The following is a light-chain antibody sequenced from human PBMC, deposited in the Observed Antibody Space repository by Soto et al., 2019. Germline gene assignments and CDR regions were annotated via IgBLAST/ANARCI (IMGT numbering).Light chain of an antibody. CDR1: TPDIDNYDS. Sequence: QSVLTHPPSVSGSPGQSVTISCTATTPDIDNYDSFSWYQQAPGTAPKLIIYDVNNRPSGAPDRFSGSTCGNRASLTISGLQAEDETAYFCRLYSSNGSLMFGQGTQ. CDR3: RLYSSNGSLM. CDR2: DVN. V-gene: IGLV2-18*01. J-gene: IGLJ7*01.